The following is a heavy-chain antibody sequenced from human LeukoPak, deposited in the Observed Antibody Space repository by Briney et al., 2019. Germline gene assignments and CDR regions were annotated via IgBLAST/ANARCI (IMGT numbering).Heavy chain of an antibody. CDR1: GNSISSGYY. Sequence: SETLSLTCAVSGNSISSGYYWGWIRQPPGKGLEWIGRIYHSGSTYYNPSLKSRVTISVDTSKNQFSLKLSSVTAADSAVYYSARDQNYGYHDYWGQGTLVTVSS. J-gene: IGHJ4*02. CDR3: ARDQNYGYHDY. CDR2: IYHSGST. V-gene: IGHV4-38-2*02. D-gene: IGHD5-18*01.